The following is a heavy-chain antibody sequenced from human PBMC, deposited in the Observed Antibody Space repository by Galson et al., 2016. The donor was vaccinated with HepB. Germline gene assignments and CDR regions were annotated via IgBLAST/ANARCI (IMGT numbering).Heavy chain of an antibody. CDR1: QFTFSNYA. V-gene: IGHV3-7*04. CDR3: ARAYQYTLDY. J-gene: IGHJ4*02. D-gene: IGHD1-1*01. Sequence: SLRLSCAASQFTFSNYAMAWVRQSPGKGLEWVANINQDGSEKHYLDSVRGRFTISRDNAKNSLYLQMNSLQAEDTAVYFCARAYQYTLDYWGQGTLVTVSS. CDR2: INQDGSEK.